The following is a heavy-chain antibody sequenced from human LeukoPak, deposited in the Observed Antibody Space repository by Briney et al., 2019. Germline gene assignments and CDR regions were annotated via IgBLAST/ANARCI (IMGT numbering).Heavy chain of an antibody. V-gene: IGHV4-30-4*01. D-gene: IGHD3-22*01. CDR1: GGSISSGDYY. Sequence: SQTLSLTCTVSGGSISSGDYYWSWIRQPPGKGLEWIGYIYYSGSTYYNPSLKSRVTISVDMSKNQFSLKLSSVTAADTAVYYCAREDYDSSGLKFDPWGQGTLVTVSS. J-gene: IGHJ5*02. CDR3: AREDYDSSGLKFDP. CDR2: IYYSGST.